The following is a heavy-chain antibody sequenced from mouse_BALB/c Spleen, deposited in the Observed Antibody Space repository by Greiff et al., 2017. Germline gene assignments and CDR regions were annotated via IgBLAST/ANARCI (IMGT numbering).Heavy chain of an antibody. CDR1: GYSFTGYN. Sequence: EVHLVESGPELGKPGASVKISCKASGYSFTGYNMYWVKQSHRKSLEWIGYIDPYNGGTSYNQKSKGKATLTVDKSSSTAYMHLNSLTSEDSAIYYCARGGYYGTPFAYWGQGTLVTVSA. CDR3: ARGGYYGTPFAY. J-gene: IGHJ3*01. V-gene: IGHV1S135*01. CDR2: IDPYNGGT. D-gene: IGHD1-1*01.